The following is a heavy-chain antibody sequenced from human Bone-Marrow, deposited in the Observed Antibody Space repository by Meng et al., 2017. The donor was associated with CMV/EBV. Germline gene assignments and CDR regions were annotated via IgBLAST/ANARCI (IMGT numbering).Heavy chain of an antibody. CDR2: INPNSGGT. D-gene: IGHD3-3*01. CDR3: ARDATIFIDP. CDR1: GSTFSVYY. V-gene: IGHV1-2*02. Sequence: ASVKVSCKASGSTFSVYYTHWVRQAPGQGLEWMGWINPNSGGTNYAQKFQGRVTMTRDTSISTAYMELSRLRSDDTAVYYCARDATIFIDPWGQGTLVTVSS. J-gene: IGHJ5*02.